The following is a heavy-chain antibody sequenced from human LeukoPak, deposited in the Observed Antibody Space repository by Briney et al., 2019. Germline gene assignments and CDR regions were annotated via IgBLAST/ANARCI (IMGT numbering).Heavy chain of an antibody. V-gene: IGHV5-51*01. D-gene: IGHD2-21*02. CDR1: GYSFTRYW. Sequence: GECLKISCQGSGYSFTRYWIGWVRQVRGKGLEWMGIIYPGDSNTRYSPSFQGQVDISADKSISTAYLQWSSLKASDTAMYYCARQGLWGGDCYSCFDVWGQGTMVTVSS. J-gene: IGHJ3*01. CDR3: ARQGLWGGDCYSCFDV. CDR2: IYPGDSNT.